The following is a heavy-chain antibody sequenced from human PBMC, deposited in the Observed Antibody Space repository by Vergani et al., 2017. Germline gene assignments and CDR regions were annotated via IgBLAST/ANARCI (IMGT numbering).Heavy chain of an antibody. J-gene: IGHJ6*03. V-gene: IGHV3-72*01. CDR1: GFTFSDHY. CDR3: ARIAAAPYYYYMDV. D-gene: IGHD6-13*01. Sequence: EVQLVESGGGLVQPGGSLRLSCAASGFTFSDHYMDWVRKAPGKGLEWVGRTRNKANSYTTEYAASVKGRFTISRDDSKNSLYLQMNSLKTEDTAVYYCARIAAAPYYYYMDVWGKGTTVTVSS. CDR2: TRNKANSYTT.